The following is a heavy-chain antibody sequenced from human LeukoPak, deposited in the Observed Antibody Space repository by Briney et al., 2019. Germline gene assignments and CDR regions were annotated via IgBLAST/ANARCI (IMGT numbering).Heavy chain of an antibody. V-gene: IGHV3-74*01. Sequence: GGSLRLSCAASGFTFSRYWMHWVRQAPGKGLVWVSHIRNDGRSTNYADSVRGRFTISRDNAKNTLYLQMNSLRAEDTAVYYCARDLASYGDYFTDYWGQGTLVTVSS. J-gene: IGHJ4*02. CDR2: IRNDGRST. D-gene: IGHD4-17*01. CDR1: GFTFSRYW. CDR3: ARDLASYGDYFTDY.